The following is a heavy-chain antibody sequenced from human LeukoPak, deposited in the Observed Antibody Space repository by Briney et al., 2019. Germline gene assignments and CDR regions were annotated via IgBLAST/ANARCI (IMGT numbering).Heavy chain of an antibody. J-gene: IGHJ4*02. D-gene: IGHD3-10*01. Sequence: QTGGSLRLSCAASGFTVSSNYMSWVRQAPGKGLEWVSVIYSGGGTYYADSVKGRFTISRDNSKNTLYLQMNSLSAEDTAVYYCARHRAVWFGEFTYNFDYWGQGTLVTVSS. CDR2: IYSGGGT. CDR3: ARHRAVWFGEFTYNFDY. V-gene: IGHV3-53*01. CDR1: GFTVSSNY.